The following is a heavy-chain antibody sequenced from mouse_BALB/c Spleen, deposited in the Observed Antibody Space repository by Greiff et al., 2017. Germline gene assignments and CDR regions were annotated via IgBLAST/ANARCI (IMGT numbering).Heavy chain of an antibody. Sequence: EVQLQQSGPSLVKPSQTLSLTCSVTGDSITSGYWNWIRKFPGNKLEYMGYISYSGSTYYNPSLKSRISITRDTSKNQYYLQLNSVTTEDTATYYCARGHYRYDEAWYFDVWGAGTTVTVSS. J-gene: IGHJ1*01. CDR2: ISYSGST. CDR1: GDSITSGY. V-gene: IGHV3-8*02. CDR3: ARGHYRYDEAWYFDV. D-gene: IGHD2-14*01.